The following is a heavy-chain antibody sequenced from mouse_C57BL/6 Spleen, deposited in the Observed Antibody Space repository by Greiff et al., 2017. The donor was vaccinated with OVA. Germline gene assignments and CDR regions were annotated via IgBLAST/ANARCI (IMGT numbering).Heavy chain of an antibody. CDR3: ARHEKGAYYSISWFPY. Sequence: QVQLKESGAELVKPGASVKLSCKASGYTFTEYTIHWVKQRSGQGLEWIGWFYPGSGSIKYNEKFKDKATLTADKSSSTVYMELSRLTSEDSAVYFCARHEKGAYYSISWFPYWGQGTLVTVSA. CDR2: FYPGSGSI. J-gene: IGHJ3*01. D-gene: IGHD2-5*01. V-gene: IGHV1-62-2*01. CDR1: GYTFTEYT.